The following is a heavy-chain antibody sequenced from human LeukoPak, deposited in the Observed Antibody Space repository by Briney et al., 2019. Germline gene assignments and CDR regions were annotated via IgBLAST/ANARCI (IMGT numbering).Heavy chain of an antibody. CDR2: ISNDGSNK. J-gene: IGHJ4*02. CDR3: AKGSGNYEYFDH. CDR1: GFSFSTYG. V-gene: IGHV3-30*18. D-gene: IGHD1-26*01. Sequence: PGRSLRLSCAASGFSFSTYGMYWVRQSPCKGLEWVAAISNDGSNKNYADSGEGRFTISRDNSKNTLYLQVNSLRLEDTAVYYCAKGSGNYEYFDHWGQGTLVTVSS.